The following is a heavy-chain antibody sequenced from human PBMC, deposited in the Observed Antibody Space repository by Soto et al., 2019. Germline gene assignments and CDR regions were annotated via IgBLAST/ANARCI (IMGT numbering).Heavy chain of an antibody. Sequence: SVKVSCNASGYTFTCYGISWVRQAPGQRLERMGWISAYNGNTNYAQKLKGRVTMTTDTSTSTAYMELRSLGSDDTAVYYCAGDPAPFRNSPYYYYYGMDVWGQGTT. V-gene: IGHV1-18*04. CDR2: ISAYNGNT. J-gene: IGHJ6*02. CDR3: AGDPAPFRNSPYYYYYGMDV. CDR1: GYTFTCYG.